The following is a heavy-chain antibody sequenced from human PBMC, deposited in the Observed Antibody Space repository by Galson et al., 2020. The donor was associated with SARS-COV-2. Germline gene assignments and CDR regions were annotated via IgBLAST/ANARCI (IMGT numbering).Heavy chain of an antibody. J-gene: IGHJ4*02. CDR1: GFTFKDYW. CDR2: IRGDGSET. V-gene: IGHV3-7*01. Sequence: GGSLRLSCVVSGFTFKDYWMNWIHQAPGKGLEWVANIRGDGSETNYVDSVKGRFSISRDNAVDTLYLEMNSPTVEDTAVYYCTREGWQGGYWGQGSRVTVSS. CDR3: TREGWQGGY. D-gene: IGHD2-15*01.